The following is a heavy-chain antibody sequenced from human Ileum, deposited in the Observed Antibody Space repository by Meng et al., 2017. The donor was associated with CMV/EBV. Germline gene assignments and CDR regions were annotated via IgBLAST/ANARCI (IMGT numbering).Heavy chain of an antibody. Sequence: GGSLRLSCAASGFTFSSYPMHWVRQAPGKGLEWVAVISYDGSHQFYADSVKGRFTISRDNAKNSLYLQMNSLRAEDTAVYYCARDLAYCSSTSCSTYFDYWGQGTLVTVSS. CDR1: GFTFSSYP. CDR3: ARDLAYCSSTSCSTYFDY. CDR2: ISYDGSHQ. J-gene: IGHJ4*02. V-gene: IGHV3-30*04. D-gene: IGHD2-2*01.